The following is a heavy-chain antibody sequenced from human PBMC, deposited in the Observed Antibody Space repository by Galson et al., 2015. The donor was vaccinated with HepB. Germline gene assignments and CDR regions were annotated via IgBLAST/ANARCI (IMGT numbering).Heavy chain of an antibody. V-gene: IGHV4-31*02. Sequence: VSGVSISSDNYYWTWIRQHAGKGLEWIGYISYSGNTHYTPSLQSRVTMSLDTSKNQFSLKLASVTPADTAVYYCVREGAPGPSTSGHRYSYYYMDVWGKGTTVTVSS. D-gene: IGHD6-19*01. J-gene: IGHJ6*03. CDR3: VREGAPGPSTSGHRYSYYYMDV. CDR2: ISYSGNT. CDR1: GVSISSDNYY.